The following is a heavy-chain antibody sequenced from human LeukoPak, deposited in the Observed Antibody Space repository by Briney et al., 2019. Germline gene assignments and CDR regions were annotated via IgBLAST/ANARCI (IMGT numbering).Heavy chain of an antibody. Sequence: SETLSLTCTVSGDSTSSDRYYGGWVRQPPGKGLEWIGNIYYSGSTYYNPSLKSRVTISVDTSKNQFFLKLSSVTAADTAVYYCARLPTGYPNWFDPWGQGSLVTVSS. D-gene: IGHD3-9*01. CDR2: IYYSGST. V-gene: IGHV4-39*01. J-gene: IGHJ5*02. CDR3: ARLPTGYPNWFDP. CDR1: GDSTSSDRYY.